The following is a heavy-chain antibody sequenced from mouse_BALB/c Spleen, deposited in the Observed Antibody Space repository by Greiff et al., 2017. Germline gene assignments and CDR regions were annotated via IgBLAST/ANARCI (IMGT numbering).Heavy chain of an antibody. CDR1: GYTFTSYW. Sequence: LQQPGSELVRPGASVKLSCKASGYTFTSYWMHWVKQRHGQGLEWIGNIYPGSGSTNYDEKFKSKGTLTVDTSSSTAYMHLSSLTSEDSAVYYCTRGLRRDWYFDVWGAGTMVTVSS. V-gene: IGHV1S22*01. D-gene: IGHD2-2*01. CDR3: TRGLRRDWYFDV. J-gene: IGHJ1*01. CDR2: IYPGSGST.